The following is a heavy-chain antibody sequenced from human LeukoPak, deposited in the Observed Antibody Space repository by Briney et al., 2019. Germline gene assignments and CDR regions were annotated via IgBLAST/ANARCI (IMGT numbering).Heavy chain of an antibody. CDR3: ARGSAYYYYMDV. Sequence: GGSLRLSCAASGFTFSRSAMSWVRQAPGKGLEWVSLISSSSSYIYYADSLKGRFTISRDNSKNSVYLQMNSLRAEDTAVYYCARGSAYYYYMDVWGKGTTVTVSS. CDR2: ISSSSSYI. CDR1: GFTFSRSA. V-gene: IGHV3-21*01. J-gene: IGHJ6*03.